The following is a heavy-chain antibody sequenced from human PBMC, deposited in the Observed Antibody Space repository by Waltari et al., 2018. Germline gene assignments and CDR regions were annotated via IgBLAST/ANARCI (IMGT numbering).Heavy chain of an antibody. CDR3: ARVGSIAARWGYYYCGMDV. D-gene: IGHD6-6*01. Sequence: QVQLVQSGAEVKKPGSSVKVSCKASGGTFSSYAISWVRQAPGQGLEWMGRIFPIFCTANYAQKFQGRVTSTAENTTSTAYMELSSLRSEDTAVYYCARVGSIAARWGYYYCGMDVWGQGTAVPVSS. V-gene: IGHV1-69*08. CDR1: GGTFSSYA. CDR2: IFPIFCTA. J-gene: IGHJ6*02.